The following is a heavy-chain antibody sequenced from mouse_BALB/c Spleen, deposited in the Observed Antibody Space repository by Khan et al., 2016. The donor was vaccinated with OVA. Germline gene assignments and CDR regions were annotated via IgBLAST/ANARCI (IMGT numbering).Heavy chain of an antibody. Sequence: EVQLQESGPGLVKPSQSLSLTCTVTGYSITSGYGWNWIRQFPGNKLEWMGYISYSGSNNYTPSLKRRSSITRNTSKNQFFRQLNALTTEDTATYYCARTARIKYWGQGTTLTVSS. D-gene: IGHD1-2*01. J-gene: IGHJ2*01. CDR2: ISYSGSN. CDR1: GYSITSGYG. CDR3: ARTARIKY. V-gene: IGHV3-2*02.